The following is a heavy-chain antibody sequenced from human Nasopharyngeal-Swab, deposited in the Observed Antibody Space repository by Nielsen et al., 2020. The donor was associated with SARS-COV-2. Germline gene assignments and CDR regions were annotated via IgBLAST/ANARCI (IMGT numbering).Heavy chain of an antibody. D-gene: IGHD3-16*02. CDR2: IYHSGST. J-gene: IGHJ3*02. Sequence: SETLSLTCAVSGGSISSGGYSWSWIRQPPGKGLEWNGYIYHSGSTYYNPSLKSRVTISVDRSKNQFSLKLIYVTAADTAVYYCARGAFDYVWGSYLSGASPPARDAFDIWGQGTMVTVSS. CDR1: GGSISSGGYS. CDR3: ARGAFDYVWGSYLSGASPPARDAFDI. V-gene: IGHV4-30-2*01.